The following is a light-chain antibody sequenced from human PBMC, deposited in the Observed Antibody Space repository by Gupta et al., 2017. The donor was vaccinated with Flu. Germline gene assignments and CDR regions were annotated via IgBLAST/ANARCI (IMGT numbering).Light chain of an antibody. V-gene: IGKV4-1*01. CDR1: QSILYSYNNKNY. J-gene: IGKJ1*01. CDR2: WAS. CDR3: QQYDSTPQT. Sequence: VMTQSPDSLAVSLDERATINCKSSQSILYSYNNKNYLAWYQQKPGQPPKLLIYWASTRESGVPDRFSGSGSGTDFTLTISSLQAEDLAVYYCQQYDSTPQTFGQGTKVEIK.